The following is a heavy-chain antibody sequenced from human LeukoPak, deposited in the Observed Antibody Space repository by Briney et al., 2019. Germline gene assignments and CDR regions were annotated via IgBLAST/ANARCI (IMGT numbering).Heavy chain of an antibody. J-gene: IGHJ4*02. CDR2: LFGGGST. CDR3: ARVEMATIDNPFDY. Sequence: PGGSLRLSCAASGFTFGNYAMHWVRQAPGKGLEWVSVLFGGGSTNYADSVKSRFTISRDTSKNTLYLQMNSLRVEDTAVYYCARVEMATIDNPFDYWGQGTLVTVSS. D-gene: IGHD5-24*01. V-gene: IGHV3-66*01. CDR1: GFTFGNYA.